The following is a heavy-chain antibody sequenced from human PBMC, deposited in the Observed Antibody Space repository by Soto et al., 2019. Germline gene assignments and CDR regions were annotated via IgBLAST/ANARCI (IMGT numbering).Heavy chain of an antibody. J-gene: IGHJ6*02. CDR2: INHSGST. Sequence: PSETLSLTCAVYGGSFSGYYWSWIRQPPGKGLEWIGEINHSGSTNYNPSLKSRVTISVDTSKNQFSLKLSSVTAADTAVYYCARRRLRYYSSYGMDVWGQGTTLTVSS. CDR1: GGSFSGYY. CDR3: ARRRLRYYSSYGMDV. D-gene: IGHD3-16*01. V-gene: IGHV4-34*01.